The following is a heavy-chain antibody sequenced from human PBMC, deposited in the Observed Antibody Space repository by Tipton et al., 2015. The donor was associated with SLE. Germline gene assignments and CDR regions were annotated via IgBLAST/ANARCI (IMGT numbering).Heavy chain of an antibody. Sequence: TLSLTCTVSGGSISSYYWSWIRQPPGKGLEWIGYIYYSGSTDHNPSLKSRVTISVDTSKNQFSLKLNSVTAADTAVYYCARRGARAAAGVYYYYGMDVWGQGTTVTVSS. CDR1: GGSISSYY. J-gene: IGHJ6*02. CDR2: IYYSGST. CDR3: ARRGARAAAGVYYYYGMDV. D-gene: IGHD6-13*01. V-gene: IGHV4-59*01.